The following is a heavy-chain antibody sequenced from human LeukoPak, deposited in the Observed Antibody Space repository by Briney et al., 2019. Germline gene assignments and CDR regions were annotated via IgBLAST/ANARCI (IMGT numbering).Heavy chain of an antibody. D-gene: IGHD3-3*01. Sequence: SQTLSLTCTVSGGSISSGGHYWSWIRQHPGKGLEWIGYIYYSGSTYYNPSLKSRVTISVDTSKNQFSLKLSSVTAADTAVYYCARGRRVAKEFDYWGQGTLVTVSS. CDR2: IYYSGST. V-gene: IGHV4-31*03. CDR3: ARGRRVAKEFDY. J-gene: IGHJ4*02. CDR1: GGSISSGGHY.